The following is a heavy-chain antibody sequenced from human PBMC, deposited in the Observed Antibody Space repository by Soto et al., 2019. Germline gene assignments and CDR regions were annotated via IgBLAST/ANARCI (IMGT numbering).Heavy chain of an antibody. J-gene: IGHJ4*02. CDR3: ARVNGRARSYYFDY. V-gene: IGHV3-7*01. CDR2: IRQDGSEE. CDR1: GFTFSSYW. D-gene: IGHD2-15*01. Sequence: EVQLVDSGGGLVQPGGSVRLSCAASGFTFSSYWMSWVRQTPGKGLEWVASIRQDGSEEYYVDSVKGRFTISRDNAKNSLYLQMNSLRLEDTAVYYCARVNGRARSYYFDYWGQGTLVTVSS.